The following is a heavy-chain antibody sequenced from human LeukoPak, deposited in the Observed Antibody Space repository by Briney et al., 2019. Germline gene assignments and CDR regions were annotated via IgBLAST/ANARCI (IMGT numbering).Heavy chain of an antibody. V-gene: IGHV4-34*01. D-gene: IGHD2-15*01. J-gene: IGHJ5*02. Sequence: PSETLSLTCAVYGGSFSGYCWSWIRQPPGKGLEWIGEINHSGSTNYNPSLKSRVTISVDTSKNQFSLKLSSVTAADTAVYYCARGQRNGYCSGGSCYSGWFDPWGQGTLVTVSS. CDR2: INHSGST. CDR1: GGSFSGYC. CDR3: ARGQRNGYCSGGSCYSGWFDP.